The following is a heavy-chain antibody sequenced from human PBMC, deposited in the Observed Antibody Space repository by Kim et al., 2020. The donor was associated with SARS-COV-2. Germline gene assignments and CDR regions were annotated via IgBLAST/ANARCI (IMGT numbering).Heavy chain of an antibody. CDR3: VKDEETSVAVGGAFHL. CDR1: EFT. Sequence: GGSLRLSCAASEFTMHWVRQAPDKGLEWVAVISYDGSRKYYADSVNGRFTISRDKSKNMVALQMNSLTSGDTAIYYCVKDEETSVAVGGAFHLWGQGAMV. V-gene: IGHV3-30*18. CDR2: ISYDGSRK. J-gene: IGHJ3*01. D-gene: IGHD2-15*01.